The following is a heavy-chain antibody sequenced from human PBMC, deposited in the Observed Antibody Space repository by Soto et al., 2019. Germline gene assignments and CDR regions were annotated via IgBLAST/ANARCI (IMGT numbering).Heavy chain of an antibody. Sequence: SETLSLTCTVSGGSISSGGYYWSWIRQHPGKGLEWIGYIYYSGSTYYNPSLKSRVTISVDTSKNQFSLKLSSVTAADTAVYYCARDVRIDQHDSSGYYYGDYYYGMDVWGQGTTVTVSS. V-gene: IGHV4-31*03. CDR1: GGSISSGGYY. CDR2: IYYSGST. J-gene: IGHJ6*02. CDR3: ARDVRIDQHDSSGYYYGDYYYGMDV. D-gene: IGHD3-22*01.